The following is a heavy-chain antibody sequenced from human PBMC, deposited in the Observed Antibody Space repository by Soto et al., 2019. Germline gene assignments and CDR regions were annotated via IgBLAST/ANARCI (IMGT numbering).Heavy chain of an antibody. V-gene: IGHV3-23*01. Sequence: PGGSLRLSCAASGFKFSNYAMSWVRQAPGKGLEWVSAISGSGGSTYYADSVKGRFTISRDNSKNTLYLQMNSLRAEDTAVYYCAKASGYYYDSSGYPFQHWGQGTLVTVSS. CDR3: AKASGYYYDSSGYPFQH. D-gene: IGHD3-22*01. J-gene: IGHJ1*01. CDR1: GFKFSNYA. CDR2: ISGSGGST.